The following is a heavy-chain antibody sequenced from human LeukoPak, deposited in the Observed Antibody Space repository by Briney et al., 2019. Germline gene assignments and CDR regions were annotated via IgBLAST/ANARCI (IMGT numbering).Heavy chain of an antibody. CDR2: ISAYNGNT. D-gene: IGHD2-2*01. Sequence: ASVKVSCKASGYTFTSYGISWVRQAPGQGLEWMGWISAYNGNTNYAQNLQGRVTMTTDTSTSTAYMELRSLRSDDTAVYYCARDAKGTSLPDYWGQGTLVTVSS. CDR1: GYTFTSYG. V-gene: IGHV1-18*01. J-gene: IGHJ4*02. CDR3: ARDAKGTSLPDY.